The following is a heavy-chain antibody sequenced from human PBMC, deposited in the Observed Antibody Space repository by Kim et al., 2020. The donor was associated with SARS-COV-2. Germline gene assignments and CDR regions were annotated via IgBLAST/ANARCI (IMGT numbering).Heavy chain of an antibody. V-gene: IGHV3-48*03. Sequence: GGSLRLSCAASGFTLRSSDMNWVRQAPGKGLEWVSYISTSGSITYYADSVKGRFTISRDSSKNSLHLQMNSLRAEDTAIYYCAREGSGSYYTLEYWGQGTLVTVSS. CDR2: ISTSGSIT. D-gene: IGHD3-10*01. CDR1: GFTLRSSD. CDR3: AREGSGSYYTLEY. J-gene: IGHJ4*02.